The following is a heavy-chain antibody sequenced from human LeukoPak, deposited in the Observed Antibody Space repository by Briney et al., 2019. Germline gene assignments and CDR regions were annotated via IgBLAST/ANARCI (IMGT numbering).Heavy chain of an antibody. D-gene: IGHD3-10*01. Sequence: GGSLRLSCAASGFTFSSYGMHWVRQAPGKGLEWVAFIRYDGSNKYYADSVKGRFTISRDNSKNTLYLQVNSLRAEDTAVYYCARDRDYYGSGSYHDAFDIWGQGTMVTVSS. CDR1: GFTFSSYG. V-gene: IGHV3-30*02. CDR3: ARDRDYYGSGSYHDAFDI. J-gene: IGHJ3*02. CDR2: IRYDGSNK.